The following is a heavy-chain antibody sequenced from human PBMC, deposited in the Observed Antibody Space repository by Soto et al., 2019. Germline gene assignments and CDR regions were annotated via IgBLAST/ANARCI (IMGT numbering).Heavy chain of an antibody. Sequence: QITLKESGPPLVKPTQTLTLTCTFSGFSLTTSGVGVGWIRQPPGKALAWLALIYWDGDKRYSPSLKSRLTIMKDTSKNQVVLIMTNMDPVDTAKYYCVQTHKWLKFDYWGQGTLVTVSS. D-gene: IGHD5-12*01. CDR1: GFSLTTSGVG. J-gene: IGHJ4*02. V-gene: IGHV2-5*02. CDR3: VQTHKWLKFDY. CDR2: IYWDGDK.